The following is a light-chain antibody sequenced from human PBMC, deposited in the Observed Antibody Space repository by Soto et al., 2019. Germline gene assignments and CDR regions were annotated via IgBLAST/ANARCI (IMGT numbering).Light chain of an antibody. CDR3: RQYGSFPHN. CDR2: GAS. CDR1: QSVSGSS. Sequence: EIVLTQSPGTLSLSPGERATLSCRASQSVSGSSLAWYQHKPVQAPILLIYGASSRATGIPAWFRGSGSGTDFTVIVSRLEPEDFGMYYGRQYGSFPHNFGQGTELESK. V-gene: IGKV3-20*01. J-gene: IGKJ2*01.